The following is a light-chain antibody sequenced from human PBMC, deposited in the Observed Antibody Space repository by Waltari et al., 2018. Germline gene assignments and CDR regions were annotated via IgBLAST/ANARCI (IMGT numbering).Light chain of an antibody. CDR1: QSVNNY. J-gene: IGKJ3*01. Sequence: EIVLTQSPGTLSLSPGERATISCSASQSVNNYLAWFQQKPGQAPRLFIHGASSRATGIPDRISGSGSGTDFTLTISGLEPQDFAVYYCQQYSSSPLTFGPGTKVDIK. CDR3: QQYSSSPLT. CDR2: GAS. V-gene: IGKV3-20*01.